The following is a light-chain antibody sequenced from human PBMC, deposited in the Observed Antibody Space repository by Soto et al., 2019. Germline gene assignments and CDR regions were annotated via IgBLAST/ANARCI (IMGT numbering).Light chain of an antibody. V-gene: IGKV3-11*01. J-gene: IGKJ5*01. Sequence: EIVLTQSPATLSLSPGERATLSCMASQSVSSYLAWYQQKPGQGPRLLIYDASNRATGIPARFSGSGSGADFTLTISSLEPEDFAVYYCQQYNIWPPITFGQGTRLEIK. CDR2: DAS. CDR3: QQYNIWPPIT. CDR1: QSVSSY.